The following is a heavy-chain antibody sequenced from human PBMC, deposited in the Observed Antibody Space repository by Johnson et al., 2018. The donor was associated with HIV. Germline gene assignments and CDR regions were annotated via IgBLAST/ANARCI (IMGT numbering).Heavy chain of an antibody. V-gene: IGHV3-30-3*01. CDR2: ISYDGSNK. J-gene: IGHJ3*02. Sequence: QVQLVESGGGVVQPGRSLRLSCAASGFTFSSYAMHWVRQAPGKGLEWVAVISYDGSNKYYADSVKGRFTISSDNSKNTLYLTLNSLSADDTAVYYCARDPKSNIVDAFDIWGQGTMVTVSS. CDR1: GFTFSSYA. CDR3: ARDPKSNIVDAFDI. D-gene: IGHD1-26*01.